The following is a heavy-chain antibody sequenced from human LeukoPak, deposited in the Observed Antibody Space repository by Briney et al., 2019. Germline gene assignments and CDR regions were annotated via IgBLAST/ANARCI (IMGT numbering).Heavy chain of an antibody. CDR2: IESDGTKE. CDR3: AKEGSGWYYLDY. J-gene: IGHJ4*02. CDR1: GFRFSSYD. D-gene: IGHD6-19*01. V-gene: IGHV3-30*02. Sequence: GGSLRLSCAASGFRFSSYDIHWVRQAPGKGLEWVTFIESDGTKEYYADSVKGRFTISRDNSKNTVYVQMNTLRAEDTAVYYCAKEGSGWYYLDYWGPGTVVTVSS.